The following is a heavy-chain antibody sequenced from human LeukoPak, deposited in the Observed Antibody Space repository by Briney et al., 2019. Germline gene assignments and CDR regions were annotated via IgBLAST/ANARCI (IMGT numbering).Heavy chain of an antibody. D-gene: IGHD2-21*02. CDR2: IYTSGST. J-gene: IGHJ3*02. CDR3: ARGHCDGGTCYYPFDI. CDR1: GGSISSYY. Sequence: SETLSLTCTVSGGSISSYYWSWIRQPAGKGLEWIGRIYTSGSTNYNPSLKSRVTMSVDTSKNQFSLKLSSVTAADTAVYFCARGHCDGGTCYYPFDIWDQGTMVTVSS. V-gene: IGHV4-4*07.